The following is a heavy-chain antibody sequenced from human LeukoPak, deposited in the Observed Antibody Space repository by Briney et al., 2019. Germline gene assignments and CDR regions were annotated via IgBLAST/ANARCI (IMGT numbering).Heavy chain of an antibody. V-gene: IGHV4-59*08. CDR2: IYYSGST. Sequence: PSETLSLTCTVSGGSISSYYWSWIRQPPGKGLEWGGYIYYSGSTNYNPSLKSRVTISVDTSKNQFSLKLSSVTAADTAVYYCARLRVSYFDYWGQGTLVTVSS. CDR3: ARLRVSYFDY. CDR1: GGSISSYY. J-gene: IGHJ4*02.